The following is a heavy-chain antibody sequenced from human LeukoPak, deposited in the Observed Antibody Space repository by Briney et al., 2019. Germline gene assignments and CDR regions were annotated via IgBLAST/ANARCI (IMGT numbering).Heavy chain of an antibody. V-gene: IGHV3-15*01. D-gene: IGHD5-24*01. CDR3: TTAAESWLQPDY. CDR1: GFTFSNVG. J-gene: IGHJ4*02. Sequence: GGSLRLSXAASGFTFSNVGVSWVRQAPGKGLEWVGRIKSNTDGGTTHYAVPVKGRFTISRDDSKNTLYLQMNSPKTEDTALYYCTTAAESWLQPDYWGQGTRVTVSS. CDR2: IKSNTDGGTT.